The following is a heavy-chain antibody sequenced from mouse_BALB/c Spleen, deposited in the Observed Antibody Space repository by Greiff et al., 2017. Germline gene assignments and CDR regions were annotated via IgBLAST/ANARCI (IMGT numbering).Heavy chain of an antibody. CDR2: INPSNGRA. CDR1: GYTFTSYW. CDR3: ARSGRDDY. V-gene: IGHV1S81*02. D-gene: IGHD4-1*01. Sequence: QVQLQQPGAELVKPGASVKLSCKASGYTFTSYWMHWVKQRPGQGLEWIGEINPSNGRANYNEKFKSKATLTVDKSSSTAYMQLSSLTSEDSAVYYCARSGRDDYWGQGTTLTVSS. J-gene: IGHJ2*01.